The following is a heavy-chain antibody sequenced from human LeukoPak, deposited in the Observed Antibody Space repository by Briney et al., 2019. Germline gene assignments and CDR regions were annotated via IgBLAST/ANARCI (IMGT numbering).Heavy chain of an antibody. CDR2: IYYSGST. D-gene: IGHD5-24*01. CDR1: GGSFSGYY. Sequence: SETLSLTCAVYGGSFSGYYWSWIRQPPGKGLEWIGSIYYSGSTNYNPSLKSRVTISVDTSKNQFSLKLSSVTAADTAVYYCATQVEMATIFAFDIWGQGTMVTVSS. J-gene: IGHJ3*02. CDR3: ATQVEMATIFAFDI. V-gene: IGHV4-59*01.